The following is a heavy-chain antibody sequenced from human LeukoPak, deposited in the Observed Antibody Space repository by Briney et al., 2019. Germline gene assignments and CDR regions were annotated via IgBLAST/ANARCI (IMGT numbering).Heavy chain of an antibody. D-gene: IGHD6-13*01. CDR1: GFTFSSYA. J-gene: IGHJ3*02. CDR3: ARATSSSWVTGAFDI. V-gene: IGHV3-23*01. CDR2: ISGSGGST. Sequence: GGSLRLSCAASGFTFSSYAMSWVRQAPGKGLEWVSAISGSGGSTYYADSVKGRFTISRDNSENTLYLQMNSLRAEDTAVYYCARATSSSWVTGAFDIWGQGTMVTVSS.